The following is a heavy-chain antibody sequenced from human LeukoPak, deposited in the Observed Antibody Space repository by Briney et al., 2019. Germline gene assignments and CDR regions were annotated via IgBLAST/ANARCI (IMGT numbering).Heavy chain of an antibody. CDR1: GYSFTSYW. CDR3: ARNGISGYYYMDV. CDR2: IYPGDSDT. J-gene: IGHJ6*03. D-gene: IGHD3-10*01. Sequence: GESLKISCKGSGYSFTSYWIGWVRQMPGKGLEWMGIIYPGDSDTRYIPFFQGQVTISADKSISTAYLQWSSLKASDTAMYYCARNGISGYYYMDVWGKGTTVTVSS. V-gene: IGHV5-51*01.